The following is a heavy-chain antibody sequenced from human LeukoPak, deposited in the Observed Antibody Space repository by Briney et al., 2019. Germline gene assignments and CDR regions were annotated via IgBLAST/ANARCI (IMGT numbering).Heavy chain of an antibody. CDR2: IYYSGST. CDR3: ARVSGARMEWFGGGNWFDP. CDR1: GGSISSGGYY. Sequence: PSETLSLTCTVSGGSISSGGYYWSWIRQHPGKGLEWIGYIYYSGSTYYNPSLQSRVTISVDTSKNQFSLKLSSVTAADTAVYYCARVSGARMEWFGGGNWFDPWGQGTLVTVSS. J-gene: IGHJ5*02. D-gene: IGHD3-10*01. V-gene: IGHV4-31*03.